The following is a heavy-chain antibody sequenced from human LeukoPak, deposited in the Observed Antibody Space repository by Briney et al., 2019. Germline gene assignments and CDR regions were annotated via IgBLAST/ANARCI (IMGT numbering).Heavy chain of an antibody. J-gene: IGHJ5*02. CDR1: GGSISSYY. D-gene: IGHD3-22*01. CDR3: ARYYYDSNLRWFDP. V-gene: IGHV4-4*07. Sequence: PSETLSLTCTVSGGSISSYYWSWIRQPAGKGLEWIGRIYTSGSTNYNPSLKSRVTMSVDTSKNQFSLKLRSVTAADTAVYYCARYYYDSNLRWFDPWGQGTLVTVSS. CDR2: IYTSGST.